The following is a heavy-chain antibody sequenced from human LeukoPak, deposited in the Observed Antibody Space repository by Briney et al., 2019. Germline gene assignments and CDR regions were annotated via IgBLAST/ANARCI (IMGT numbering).Heavy chain of an antibody. J-gene: IGHJ4*02. D-gene: IGHD2-8*01. V-gene: IGHV3-48*03. Sequence: GGSLRLSCAASGFTFSSYEMNWVRQAPGKGLEWVSYISSSGSTIYYADSVKGRFTISRDNAENSLYLQMNSLRAEDTAVYYCAREERVLMVYAHFDYWGQGTLVTVSS. CDR1: GFTFSSYE. CDR3: AREERVLMVYAHFDY. CDR2: ISSSGSTI.